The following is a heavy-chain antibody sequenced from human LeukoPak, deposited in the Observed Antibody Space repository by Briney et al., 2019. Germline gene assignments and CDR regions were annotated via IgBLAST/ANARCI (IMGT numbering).Heavy chain of an antibody. CDR2: INWNGGST. J-gene: IGHJ4*02. Sequence: GGSLRLSCAASGFTFDDYGMSWVRQAPGKGLEWVSGINWNGGSTGYADSVKGRFTISRDNAKNSLYLQMNSLRAEDTALYHCARASGSYYYSNFDYWGQGTLVTVSS. CDR1: GFTFDDYG. D-gene: IGHD1-26*01. V-gene: IGHV3-20*01. CDR3: ARASGSYYYSNFDY.